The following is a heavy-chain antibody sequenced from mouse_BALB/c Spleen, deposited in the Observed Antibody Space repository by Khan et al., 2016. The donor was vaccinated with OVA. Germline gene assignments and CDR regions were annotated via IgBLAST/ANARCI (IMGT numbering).Heavy chain of an antibody. J-gene: IGHJ1*01. CDR3: AISYYGSFWYFDV. CDR2: IYPGDGRT. V-gene: IGHV1S56*01. CDR1: GNTFKSYY. D-gene: IGHD1-1*01. Sequence: QVQLKESGPELVKPGASVKMSCKASGNTFKSYYIHWVKQRPGQGLEWIGWIYPGDGRTKYNEKFKGKTTLTADKSSSTANMFLSSLTSEYSAIYFCAISYYGSFWYFDVWGAGTTVTVSS.